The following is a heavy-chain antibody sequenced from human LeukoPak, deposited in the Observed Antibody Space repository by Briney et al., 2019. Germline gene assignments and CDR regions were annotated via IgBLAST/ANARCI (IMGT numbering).Heavy chain of an antibody. CDR3: ARKLGGFGDYGWYFDL. CDR1: GFTFSSYS. CDR2: IKQDGGEK. J-gene: IGHJ2*01. Sequence: GGSLRLSCAASGFTFSSYSMNWVRQAPGKGLEWVANIKQDGGEKYYVDSVKGRFTISRDNTKNSLYLQIDSLRAEDTAVYYCARKLGGFGDYGWYFDLWGRGTLVTVSS. V-gene: IGHV3-7*01. D-gene: IGHD4-17*01.